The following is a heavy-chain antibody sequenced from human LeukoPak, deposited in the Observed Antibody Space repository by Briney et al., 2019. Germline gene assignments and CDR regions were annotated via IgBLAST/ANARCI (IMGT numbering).Heavy chain of an antibody. Sequence: PGGSLRLSCAASGFTFSSYGMHWVRQAPGKGLEWVAVISYDGSNNYYADSVKGRFTISRDNSKNTLYLQMNSLRAEDTAVYYCAKKSSADFWSGDAFDIWGQGTMVTVSS. CDR1: GFTFSSYG. CDR3: AKKSSADFWSGDAFDI. J-gene: IGHJ3*02. D-gene: IGHD3-3*01. CDR2: ISYDGSNN. V-gene: IGHV3-30*18.